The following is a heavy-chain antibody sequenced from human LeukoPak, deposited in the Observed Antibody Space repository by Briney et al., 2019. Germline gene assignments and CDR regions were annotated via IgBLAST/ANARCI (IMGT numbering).Heavy chain of an antibody. CDR1: GFTFSGSA. Sequence: GGSLRLSCAASGFTFSGSAMHWVRQASGKGLEWVGRIRSKANSYATAYAASVKGRFTISRDDSKNTAYLQMNSLKTEDTAVYYCTRHVPLGYCSGGSCYPWGMDVWGQGTTVTVSS. CDR3: TRHVPLGYCSGGSCYPWGMDV. J-gene: IGHJ6*02. D-gene: IGHD2-15*01. V-gene: IGHV3-73*01. CDR2: IRSKANSYAT.